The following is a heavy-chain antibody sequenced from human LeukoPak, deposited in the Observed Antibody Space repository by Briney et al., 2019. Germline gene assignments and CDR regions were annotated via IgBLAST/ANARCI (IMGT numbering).Heavy chain of an antibody. V-gene: IGHV3-30*04. CDR1: GFTFSSYA. Sequence: GGSLRLSCAASGFTFSSYAMHWVRQAPGKGLEWVAVISYDGSNKYYADSVKGRFTISRDNSKNTLYLQMNSLRAEGTAVYYCATTGTTSGFDYWGQGTLVTVSS. J-gene: IGHJ4*02. CDR3: ATTGTTSGFDY. D-gene: IGHD1-1*01. CDR2: ISYDGSNK.